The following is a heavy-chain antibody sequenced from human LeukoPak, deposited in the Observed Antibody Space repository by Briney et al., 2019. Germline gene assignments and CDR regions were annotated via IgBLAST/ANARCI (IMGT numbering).Heavy chain of an antibody. CDR2: MNPNSGNT. D-gene: IGHD6-19*01. CDR1: GYTFTSYD. V-gene: IGHV1-8*01. CDR3: ARSSGWYLYYYYYYMDV. J-gene: IGHJ6*03. Sequence: VASVKVSCKASGYTFTSYDISWVRQATGQGLEWMGWMNPNSGNTGYAQKFQGRVTMTRNTSISTAYMELSSLRSEDTAVYYCARSSGWYLYYYYYYMDVWGKGTTVTISS.